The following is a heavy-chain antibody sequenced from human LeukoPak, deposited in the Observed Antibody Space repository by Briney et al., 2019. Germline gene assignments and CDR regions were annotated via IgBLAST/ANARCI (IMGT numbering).Heavy chain of an antibody. Sequence: GGSLRLSCTGSGFTFDDFAIHWDRQAPGKGLEWVSGISWNSDTMDYADSVKGRFTISRDNAKNSLYLQMNSLRAEDTAFYYCAKDISESRGYNYGGFDYWGRGTLVTVSS. CDR3: AKDISESRGYNYGGFDY. D-gene: IGHD5-12*01. CDR2: ISWNSDTM. CDR1: GFTFDDFA. V-gene: IGHV3-9*01. J-gene: IGHJ4*02.